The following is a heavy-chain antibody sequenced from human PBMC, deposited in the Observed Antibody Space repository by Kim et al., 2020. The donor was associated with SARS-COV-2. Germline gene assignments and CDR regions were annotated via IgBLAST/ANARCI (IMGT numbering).Heavy chain of an antibody. D-gene: IGHD3-16*01. CDR1: GFTFSSYG. V-gene: IGHV3-33*01. CDR3: GRSRGVWNYFDY. Sequence: GGSLRLSCAASGFTFSSYGMHWARQAPGKGLEWVAVIWYDGSNKYYADSVKGRFTISRDNSENTLYLQMNSLRAEDTAVYFCGRSRGVWNYFDYWGQGTLVTVSS. J-gene: IGHJ4*02. CDR2: IWYDGSNK.